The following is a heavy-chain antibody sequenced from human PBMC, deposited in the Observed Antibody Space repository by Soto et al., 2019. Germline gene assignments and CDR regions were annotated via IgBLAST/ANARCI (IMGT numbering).Heavy chain of an antibody. CDR3: TRDLWVKLGRGIDDAFDI. CDR2: IRSKAYGGTT. J-gene: IGHJ3*02. CDR1: GFTFGDYA. D-gene: IGHD3-10*01. Sequence: GGSLRLSCTASGFTFGDYAMSWVRQAPGKGLEWVGFIRSKAYGGTTEYAASVKGRFTITRDDSKSIAYLQMNSLKTEDTAVYYCTRDLWVKLGRGIDDAFDIWGQGTMVSVSS. V-gene: IGHV3-49*04.